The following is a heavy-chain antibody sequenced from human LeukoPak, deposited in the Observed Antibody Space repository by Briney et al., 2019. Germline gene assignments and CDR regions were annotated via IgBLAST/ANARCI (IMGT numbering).Heavy chain of an antibody. CDR1: GGSFSGYY. CDR2: INHSGST. D-gene: IGHD3-10*01. J-gene: IGHJ5*02. V-gene: IGHV4-34*01. CDR3: ARRLIWFGYNWFDP. Sequence: SETLSLTCAVYGGSFSGYYWNWIRQPPGKGLEWIGEINHSGSTNYNPSLKSRVTISVDTSKNQFSLKLSSVTAADTAVYYCARRLIWFGYNWFDPWGQGTLVTVSS.